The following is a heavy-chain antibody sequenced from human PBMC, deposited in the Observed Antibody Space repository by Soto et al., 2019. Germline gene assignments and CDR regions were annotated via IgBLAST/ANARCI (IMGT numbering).Heavy chain of an antibody. CDR3: ATPIRYSYERGGQSAWSDP. CDR2: IIPIFGTA. CDR1: GGTFSSSS. D-gene: IGHD3-22*01. V-gene: IGHV1-69*12. Sequence: QVQLVQSGAEVKKPGSSVKVSCKASGGTFSSSSISWVRQAPGQGLEWMGGIIPIFGTANYTQKFQGRVTRNAEESTGTSYRELGSLSSDDRAVYYCATPIRYSYERGGQSAWSDPWGQGTLVTVSS. J-gene: IGHJ5*02.